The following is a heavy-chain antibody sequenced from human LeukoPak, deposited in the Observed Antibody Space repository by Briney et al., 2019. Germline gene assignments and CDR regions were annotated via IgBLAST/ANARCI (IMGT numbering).Heavy chain of an antibody. Sequence: PGGSPRLSCVASGFTFSDHYMDWVRQTPGEGLEWIARSRNKANSYTIVYAASVQGRFTISRDVSKNSLYLQMNSLQSDDTALYYCVRGFNSFDVWGQGTMVTVSS. CDR1: GFTFSDHY. CDR2: SRNKANSYTI. V-gene: IGHV3-72*01. J-gene: IGHJ3*01. CDR3: VRGFNSFDV.